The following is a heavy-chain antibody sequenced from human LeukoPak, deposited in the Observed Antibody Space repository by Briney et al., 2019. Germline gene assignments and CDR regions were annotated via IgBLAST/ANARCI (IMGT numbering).Heavy chain of an antibody. D-gene: IGHD6-6*01. CDR1: GGFNTHYY. CDR3: ARENIAARPLDY. J-gene: IGHJ4*02. V-gene: IGHV4-4*07. Sequence: PPETLSLTCSVSGGFNTHYYWTWIRQPAGKGLEWIGRIYTSGNTNYNSSLQSRVNMSVDTSKNQFSLKLSSVTAADTAVYYCARENIAARPLDYWGQGTLVTVSS. CDR2: IYTSGNT.